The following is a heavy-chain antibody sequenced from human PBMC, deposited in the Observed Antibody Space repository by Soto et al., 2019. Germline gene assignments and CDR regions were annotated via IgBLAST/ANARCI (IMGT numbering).Heavy chain of an antibody. CDR3: ARGRGIAARPGYYFDY. D-gene: IGHD6-6*01. CDR2: INHSGST. J-gene: IGHJ4*02. V-gene: IGHV4-34*01. CDR1: GGSFSGYY. Sequence: SETLSLTCAVYGGSFSGYYWSWIRQPSGKGLEWIGEINHSGSTNYNPSLKSRVTISVDTSKNQFSLKLSSVTAADTAVYYCARGRGIAARPGYYFDYWGQGTLVTVSS.